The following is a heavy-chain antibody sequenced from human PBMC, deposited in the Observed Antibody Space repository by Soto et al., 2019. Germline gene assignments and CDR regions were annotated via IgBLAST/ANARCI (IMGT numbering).Heavy chain of an antibody. CDR1: GGSISSGSYY. V-gene: IGHV4-39*01. CDR3: ARQGYYGSGRYYKFRWFDP. D-gene: IGHD3-10*01. J-gene: IGHJ5*02. Sequence: PSETLSLSCTVSGGSISSGSYYWGWIRQPPGKGLEWIASIYYSGSTYYNPSLKSRVTIFVDTSKNQFSLKLSSVTAADTALYYCARQGYYGSGRYYKFRWFDPWGQGTLVT. CDR2: IYYSGST.